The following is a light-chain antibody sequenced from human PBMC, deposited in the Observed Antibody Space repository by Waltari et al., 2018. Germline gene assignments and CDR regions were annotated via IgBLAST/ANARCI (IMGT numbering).Light chain of an antibody. CDR1: QSISRY. CDR3: QHHFRLPAT. Sequence: IMLTQSPGTLSLSPGERATLSCRASQSISRYLAWYQQKPGQAPRLLIYGASTRATGIPDRFSGSGSGTDFSLTISGLEPEDSAVYYCQHHFRLPATFGQGTEVEIK. J-gene: IGKJ1*01. CDR2: GAS. V-gene: IGKV3-20*01.